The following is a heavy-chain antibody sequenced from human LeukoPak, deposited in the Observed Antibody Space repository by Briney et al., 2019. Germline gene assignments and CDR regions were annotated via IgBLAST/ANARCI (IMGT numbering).Heavy chain of an antibody. D-gene: IGHD6-13*01. J-gene: IGHJ6*03. V-gene: IGHV1-18*01. CDR3: ARGYSSSWFSSGYYYYMDV. Sequence: ASVKVSCKASGYTFTSYGISWVRQAPGQGLEWMGWISAYNGNTNYAQKLQGRVTMTTDTSTSTAYMELRSLRSDDTAVYYCARGYSSSWFSSGYYYYMDVRGKGTTVTVSS. CDR2: ISAYNGNT. CDR1: GYTFTSYG.